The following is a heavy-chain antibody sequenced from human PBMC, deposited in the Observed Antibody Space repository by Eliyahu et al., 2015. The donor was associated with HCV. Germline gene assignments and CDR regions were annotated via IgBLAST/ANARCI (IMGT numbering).Heavy chain of an antibody. CDR2: ISWNSGXI. J-gene: IGHJ4*02. CDR1: GFXLXDXA. V-gene: IGHV3-9*01. Sequence: EVQLVESGGGLVQPGRSLRLSCAAXGFXLXDXAXHXVRQAPGKGLEWVSGISWNSGXIGYADSVKGRFTISRDNAKNSLYLQMNSLRAEDTALYYCAKAGKNYGSGSYISYYFDYWGQGTLVTVSS. CDR3: AKAGKNYGSGSYISYYFDY. D-gene: IGHD3-10*01.